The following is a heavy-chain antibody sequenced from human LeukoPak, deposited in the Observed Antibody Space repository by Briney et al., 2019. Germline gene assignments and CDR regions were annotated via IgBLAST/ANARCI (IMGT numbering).Heavy chain of an antibody. CDR1: GFSLSTSGVG. D-gene: IGHD3-9*01. V-gene: IGHV2-5*01. CDR3: AHRRHDILTGYLNYFDY. Sequence: SGPTLVNPTQTLTLTCTFSGFSLSTSGVGVGWIRQPPGKALEWLALIYWNDVKRYSPSLKSRLTITKDTSKNQVVLTMTNMDPVDTATYYCAHRRHDILTGYLNYFDYWGQGTLVTVSS. CDR2: IYWNDVK. J-gene: IGHJ4*02.